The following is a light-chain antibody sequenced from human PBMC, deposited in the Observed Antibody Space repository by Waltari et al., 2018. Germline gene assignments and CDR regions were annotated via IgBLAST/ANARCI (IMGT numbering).Light chain of an antibody. CDR2: ANN. V-gene: IGLV3-19*01. CDR1: SLRRYY. J-gene: IGLJ2*01. Sequence: SSELTQDPAVSVALGQTVRITCQGDSLRRYYASWYQQRPGPAPVLFVYANNNRPAGLPDRFSGASAGNTASLTITGAQAEDEADYYCNSRDSSGNHPRLFGGGTKLTVL. CDR3: NSRDSSGNHPRL.